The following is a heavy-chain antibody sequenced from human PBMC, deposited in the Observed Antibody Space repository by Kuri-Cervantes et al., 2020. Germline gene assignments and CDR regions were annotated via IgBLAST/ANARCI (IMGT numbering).Heavy chain of an antibody. CDR1: GFTFSSYG. Sequence: GESLKISCAASGFTFSSYGMHWVRQAPGKGLEWVAVISYDGSNKYYADSVKGRFTISRDNSKNTLYLQMNSLRAEDTAVYYCAKDHGRKSNSYQKFDYWGQGILVTVSS. D-gene: IGHD2-2*01. J-gene: IGHJ4*02. CDR3: AKDHGRKSNSYQKFDY. V-gene: IGHV3-30*18. CDR2: ISYDGSNK.